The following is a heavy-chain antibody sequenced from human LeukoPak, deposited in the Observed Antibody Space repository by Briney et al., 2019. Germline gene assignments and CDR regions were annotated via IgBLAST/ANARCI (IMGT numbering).Heavy chain of an antibody. CDR1: GYTFTSYG. Sequence: ASVKVSCKASGYTFTSYGISWVRQAPGQGLEWMGWISAYNGNTNYAQKLQGRVTMTTDTSTSTAYMELRSLRSDDTAVYYCARDQAAMVRGVGLDYWGQGTLVTVSS. CDR3: ARDQAAMVRGVGLDY. CDR2: ISAYNGNT. V-gene: IGHV1-18*01. J-gene: IGHJ4*02. D-gene: IGHD3-10*01.